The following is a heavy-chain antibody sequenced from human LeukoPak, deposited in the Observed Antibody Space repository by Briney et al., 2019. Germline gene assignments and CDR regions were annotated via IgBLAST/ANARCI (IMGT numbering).Heavy chain of an antibody. Sequence: TETLSLTCTVSGGSIGSYYWSWVRQPPGKGLEWIGYIHYSGSTNYNPSLKSRVTTSIDASKNQFSLKVTSVTAADAAVYYCARAGFYASVNQYYYYYYMDVWGTGTTVTVSS. J-gene: IGHJ6*03. V-gene: IGHV4-59*01. CDR2: IHYSGST. D-gene: IGHD3-10*01. CDR3: ARAGFYASVNQYYYYYYMDV. CDR1: GGSIGSYY.